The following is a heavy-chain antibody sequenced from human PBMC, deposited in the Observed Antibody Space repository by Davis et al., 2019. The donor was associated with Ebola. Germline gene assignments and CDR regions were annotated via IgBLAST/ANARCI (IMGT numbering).Heavy chain of an antibody. CDR3: ARRSAEGDY. CDR2: IYYSGST. CDR1: GGSISSSSYY. V-gene: IGHV4-39*01. J-gene: IGHJ4*02. Sequence: MPSETLSLTCTVSGGSISSSSYYWGWIRQPPGKGLEWIGSIYYSGSTYYNPSLKSRVTISVDTSKNQFSLKLSSVTAAHTAVYYCARRSAEGDYWGQGTLVTVSS.